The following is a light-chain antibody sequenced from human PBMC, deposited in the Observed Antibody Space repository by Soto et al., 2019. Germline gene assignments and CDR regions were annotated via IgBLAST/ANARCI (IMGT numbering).Light chain of an antibody. CDR2: CIS. CDR1: QSAGNF. Sequence: EIGMKQSPATLSVSQGETASLSCRASQSAGNFLAWYQPKPGQAPRLLIYCISTRATGIPARFSGSGSGTEFTLTINSLQSEDSAVYYCQQHTQWPIPFGQVTRLAI. V-gene: IGKV3D-15*01. CDR3: QQHTQWPIP. J-gene: IGKJ5*01.